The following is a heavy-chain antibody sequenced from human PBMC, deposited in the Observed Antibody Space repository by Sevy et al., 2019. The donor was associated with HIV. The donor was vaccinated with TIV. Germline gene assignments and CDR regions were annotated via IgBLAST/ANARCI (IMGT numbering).Heavy chain of an antibody. J-gene: IGHJ4*02. Sequence: TLSLTCAVSGGSISSGGYSWSWIRQPPGKGLEWIGYIYHSGSTYYNPSLKSRVTISVDRSKNQFSLKLSSVTAADTAVYYCARTYDSSGYYDYWGQGTLVTVSS. CDR2: IYHSGST. CDR3: ARTYDSSGYYDY. CDR1: GGSISSGGYS. D-gene: IGHD3-22*01. V-gene: IGHV4-30-2*01.